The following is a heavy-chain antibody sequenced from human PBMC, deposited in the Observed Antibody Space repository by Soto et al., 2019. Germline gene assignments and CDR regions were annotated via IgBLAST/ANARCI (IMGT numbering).Heavy chain of an antibody. J-gene: IGHJ4*02. CDR3: ASRSATVLSLTY. D-gene: IGHD2-8*01. CDR2: ISYDGSKK. Sequence: GGSLRLSCEVSGFNFSTYDMHWVRQAPGQGLEWVAVISYDGSKKYYAESVKGRFSISRDNSKNTLYLQMNSPRAEDTAVYYCASRSATVLSLTYWGPGTQVTVSS. V-gene: IGHV3-30*03. CDR1: GFNFSTYD.